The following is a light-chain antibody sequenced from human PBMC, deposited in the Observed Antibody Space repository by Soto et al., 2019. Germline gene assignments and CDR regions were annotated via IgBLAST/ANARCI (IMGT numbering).Light chain of an antibody. CDR3: QQLNSY. Sequence: DIQLTQSPSFLSASVGDRVTITCRASQGISSYLAWYQQKPGKAPKLLIYAASTLQSGVPSRFSGSGSGTEFTLTISSLQPEDFATYYCQQLNSYFGPGTKWISN. J-gene: IGKJ3*01. CDR2: AAS. V-gene: IGKV1-9*01. CDR1: QGISSY.